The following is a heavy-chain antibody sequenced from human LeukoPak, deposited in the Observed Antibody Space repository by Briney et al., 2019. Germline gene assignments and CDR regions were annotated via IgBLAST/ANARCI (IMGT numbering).Heavy chain of an antibody. Sequence: GTSLRLSCTASGFNFGIYGMHWVRQAPGKGLEWVAVMWDDGTNEYYVESVKGRFTISRDNGKRTLYLQMNSLRVEDTAVYYCARSHVTPYCGGDCSSDAFDIWGQGTMVTVSS. J-gene: IGHJ3*02. V-gene: IGHV3-33*01. CDR1: GFNFGIYG. CDR3: ARSHVTPYCGGDCSSDAFDI. CDR2: MWDDGTNE. D-gene: IGHD2-21*02.